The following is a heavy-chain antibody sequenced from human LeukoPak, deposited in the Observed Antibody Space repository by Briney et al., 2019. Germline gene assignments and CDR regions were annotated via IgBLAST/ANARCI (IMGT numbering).Heavy chain of an antibody. V-gene: IGHV3-9*01. CDR2: ISWNSGSI. J-gene: IGHJ4*02. Sequence: PGGPLRLSCAASGFTFDDYAMHWVRQAPGKGLEWVSGISWNSGSIGYADSVKGRFTISRDNAKNSLYLQMNSLRAEDTALYYCAKDDSSSWYSPADWGQGTLVTVSS. D-gene: IGHD6-13*01. CDR1: GFTFDDYA. CDR3: AKDDSSSWYSPAD.